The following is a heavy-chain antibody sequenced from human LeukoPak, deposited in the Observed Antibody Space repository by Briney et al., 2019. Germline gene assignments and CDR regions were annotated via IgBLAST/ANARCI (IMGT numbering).Heavy chain of an antibody. V-gene: IGHV3-30-3*01. CDR3: ARGSPGDDFWSGYYYY. D-gene: IGHD3-3*01. J-gene: IGHJ4*02. CDR1: GFTFSSYA. CDR2: ISYDGSNK. Sequence: GGSLRLSCAASGFTFSSYAMHWVRQAPGKGLEWVAAISYDGSNKYYADSVKGRFTISRDNSKNTLYLQMNSLRAEDTAVYYCARGSPGDDFWSGYYYYWGQGTLVTVSS.